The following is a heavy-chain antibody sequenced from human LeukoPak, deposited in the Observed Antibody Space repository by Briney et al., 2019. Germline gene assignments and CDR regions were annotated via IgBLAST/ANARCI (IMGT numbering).Heavy chain of an antibody. CDR1: GYTFTGYY. CDR3: ARGLSLYSSRRKGGDY. Sequence: ASVKVSCKASGYTFTGYYMHWVRQASGQGLEWMGWINTNTGNPTYAQGFTGRFVFSLDTSVSTAYLQISSLKAEDTAVYYCARGLSLYSSRRKGGDYWGQGTLVTVSS. D-gene: IGHD6-13*01. V-gene: IGHV7-4-1*02. J-gene: IGHJ4*02. CDR2: INTNTGNP.